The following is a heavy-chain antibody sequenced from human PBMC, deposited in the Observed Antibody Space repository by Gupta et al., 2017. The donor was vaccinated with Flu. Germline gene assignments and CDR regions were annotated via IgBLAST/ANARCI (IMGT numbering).Heavy chain of an antibody. D-gene: IGHD2-21*02. CDR1: YW. J-gene: IGHJ4*02. Sequence: YWMSWVRQAPGKGLEWVANIKPDGSEKYYVDSVKGRFTISRDNAKNSLYLQVNSLRAEDTAVYYCARTSCNSGACPLYFDYWGQGTLVTVSS. CDR3: ARTSCNSGACPLYFDY. CDR2: IKPDGSEK. V-gene: IGHV3-7*01.